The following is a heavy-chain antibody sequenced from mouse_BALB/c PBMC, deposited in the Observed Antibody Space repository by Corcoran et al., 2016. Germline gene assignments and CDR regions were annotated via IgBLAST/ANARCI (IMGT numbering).Heavy chain of an antibody. CDR2: ISYDGSN. D-gene: IGHD4-1*01. CDR3: ARTGPFWYFDV. Sequence: DVQLRESGPGLVKPSQSLSLTCSVTGYSITSGYYWNWIRQFPGNKLEWMGYISYDGSNNYNPSLKNRISITRDTSKNQFFLKLNSVTTEDTATYYCARTGPFWYFDVWGAGTTVTVSS. J-gene: IGHJ1*01. V-gene: IGHV3-6*02. CDR1: GYSITSGYY.